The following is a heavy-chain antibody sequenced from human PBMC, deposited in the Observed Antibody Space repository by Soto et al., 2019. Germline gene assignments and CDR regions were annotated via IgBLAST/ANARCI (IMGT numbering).Heavy chain of an antibody. CDR3: ARDLYGDYIFDY. V-gene: IGHV3-48*01. J-gene: IGHJ4*02. D-gene: IGHD4-17*01. CDR2: ISSVSSTI. CDR1: GFTFSSYS. Sequence: EVQLVESGGGLVQPGGSLRLSCAASGFTFSSYSMNWVRQAPGKGREWVSYISSVSSTIYYADSVKGRFTISRDNAKNSLYLQMNSLRAEDTAVYYCARDLYGDYIFDYWGQGTLFTVSS.